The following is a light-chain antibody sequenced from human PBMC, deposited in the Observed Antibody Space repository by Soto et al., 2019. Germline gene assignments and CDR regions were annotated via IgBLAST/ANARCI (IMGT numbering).Light chain of an antibody. CDR2: GAS. CDR3: QQYNNWPRT. J-gene: IGKJ1*01. CDR1: QSVNSN. V-gene: IGKV3-15*01. Sequence: KQSPDTLSVAQGGRATLSCRASQSVNSNLAWYQQKLGQAPRLLIYGASTRATDIPPRFSGSGSGTEVTLTISSLQSEDCAIDYCQQYNNWPRTFGQGTKVDNK.